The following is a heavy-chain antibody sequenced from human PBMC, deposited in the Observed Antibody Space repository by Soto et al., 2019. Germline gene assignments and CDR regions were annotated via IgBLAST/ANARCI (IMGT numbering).Heavy chain of an antibody. CDR2: IHYSGNT. Sequence: QVQLQESGPGLVKPSQTLSLTCTVSGGSIGSGGYYWDWIRQHPGKGPEWIGYIHYSGNTYYNPSLKSLLTISLDTSKNQFSLHLSSVTAADTAVYYCATNHDDISGRTPLLFDSWGQGTLVTVSS. V-gene: IGHV4-31*01. D-gene: IGHD3-22*01. CDR1: GGSIGSGGYY. J-gene: IGHJ4*02. CDR3: ATNHDDISGRTPLLFDS.